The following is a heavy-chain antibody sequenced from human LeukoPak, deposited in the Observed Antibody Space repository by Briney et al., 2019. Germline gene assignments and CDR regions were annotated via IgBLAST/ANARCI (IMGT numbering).Heavy chain of an antibody. CDR2: INHSGSA. CDR3: ARRVRVGATTLIRGRHLDY. CDR1: GGSFSGYY. V-gene: IGHV4-34*01. Sequence: KPSETLSLTCAVYGGSFSGYYWSWIRQPPGKGLEWIGEINHSGSANYNPSLKSRVTISVDTSKNQFSLKLSSVTAVDTAVYYCARRVRVGATTLIRGRHLDYWGQGTLVTVSS. J-gene: IGHJ4*02. D-gene: IGHD1-26*01.